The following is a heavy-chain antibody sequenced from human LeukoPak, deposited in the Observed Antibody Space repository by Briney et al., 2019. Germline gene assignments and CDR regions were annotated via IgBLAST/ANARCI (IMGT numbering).Heavy chain of an antibody. CDR1: GFTFDGYG. Sequence: PGGSLRLSCAASGFTFDGYGMSWVRHAPGKGLEWVSGINWNGGSTGYADSVKGRFTISRDNAKNSLYLQMNSLRAADTALYYCARGYLTRDPELDYWGQGTLVTVSS. V-gene: IGHV3-20*04. J-gene: IGHJ4*02. CDR3: ARGYLTRDPELDY. CDR2: INWNGGST. D-gene: IGHD1-1*01.